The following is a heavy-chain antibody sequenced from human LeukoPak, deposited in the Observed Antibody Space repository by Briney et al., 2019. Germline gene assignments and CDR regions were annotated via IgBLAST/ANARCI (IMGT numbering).Heavy chain of an antibody. D-gene: IGHD4-23*01. J-gene: IGHJ3*02. Sequence: GGSLRLSCATSGFTFSNYAMSWVRQAPGKGLEWVSYISSSGSTIYSADPVKGRCSISRDNAKNSLYLQMNSLRAEDTAVYYCARCGNWGVGYAFDIWGQGTMVTVSS. CDR3: ARCGNWGVGYAFDI. CDR2: ISSSGSTI. CDR1: GFTFSNYA. V-gene: IGHV3-48*03.